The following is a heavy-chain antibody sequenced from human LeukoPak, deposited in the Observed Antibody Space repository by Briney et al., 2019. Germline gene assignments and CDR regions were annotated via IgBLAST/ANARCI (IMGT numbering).Heavy chain of an antibody. Sequence: SETLSLTCTVSSGSITNYYWSWIRQPPGKGLEWIGEINHSGSTNYSPSLKSRVTLSVDTSKNQFSLRLSSVTAADTAVYYCARRTFGGVIAYWGQGTLVTVSS. V-gene: IGHV4-34*01. J-gene: IGHJ4*02. CDR2: INHSGST. CDR1: SGSITNYY. CDR3: ARRTFGGVIAY. D-gene: IGHD3-16*02.